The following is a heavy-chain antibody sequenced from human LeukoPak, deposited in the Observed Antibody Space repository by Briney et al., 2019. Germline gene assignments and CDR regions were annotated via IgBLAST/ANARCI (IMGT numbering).Heavy chain of an antibody. J-gene: IGHJ6*03. CDR1: GGSFSGYY. V-gene: IGHV4-34*01. Sequence: RPSETLSLTCAVYGGSFSGYYWSWIRQPPGKGLEWIGEINHSGSTNYNLSLKSRVTISVDTSKNQFSLKLSSVTAADTAVYYCARGLGSDYSSSWYGYYYYYYMDVWGKGTTVTVSS. CDR2: INHSGST. CDR3: ARGLGSDYSSSWYGYYYYYYMDV. D-gene: IGHD6-13*01.